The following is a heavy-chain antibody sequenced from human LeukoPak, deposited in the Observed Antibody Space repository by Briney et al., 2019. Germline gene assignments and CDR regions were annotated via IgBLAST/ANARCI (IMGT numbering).Heavy chain of an antibody. CDR2: ISYDGSNK. V-gene: IGHV3-30-3*01. D-gene: IGHD3-22*01. CDR3: ARDAQDPYDSSGYYSDY. Sequence: GGSLRLSCAASGFTLSSYAMHWVRQAPGKGLEWVAVISYDGSNKYYADSVKGRFTISRDNSKNTLYLQMNSLRVEDTAVYYCARDAQDPYDSSGYYSDYWGQGTLVTVSS. CDR1: GFTLSSYA. J-gene: IGHJ4*02.